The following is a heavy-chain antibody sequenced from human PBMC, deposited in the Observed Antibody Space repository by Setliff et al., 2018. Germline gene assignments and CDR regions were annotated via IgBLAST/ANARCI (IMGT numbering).Heavy chain of an antibody. CDR3: ARSPAVLGIVYLDP. Sequence: SVKVSCKASGDSFNNYAISWVRQAPGQGLEWMGGIIPMFGTPAYAQKFQDRVTITTDESTSTAYMELNSLTSEDTAVYYCARSPAVLGIVYLDPWGQGTLVTVSS. J-gene: IGHJ5*02. D-gene: IGHD2-15*01. CDR2: IIPMFGTP. V-gene: IGHV1-69*05. CDR1: GDSFNNYA.